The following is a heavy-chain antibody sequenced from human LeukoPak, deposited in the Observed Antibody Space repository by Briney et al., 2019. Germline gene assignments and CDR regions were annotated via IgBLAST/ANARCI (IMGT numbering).Heavy chain of an antibody. V-gene: IGHV3-66*01. J-gene: IGHJ4*02. CDR3: AGGGVGAIFSHFDY. CDR1: GFTVSSNY. D-gene: IGHD1-26*01. CDR2: IYSGGST. Sequence: GGFLRLSCAASGFTVSSNYMSWVRQAPGKGLEWVSVIYSGGSTYYADSVKGRFTISRDNSKNTLYLQMNSLRAEDTAVYYCAGGGVGAIFSHFDYWGQGTLVTVSS.